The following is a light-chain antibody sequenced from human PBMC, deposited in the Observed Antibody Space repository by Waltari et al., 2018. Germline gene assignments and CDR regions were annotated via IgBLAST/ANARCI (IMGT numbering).Light chain of an antibody. CDR2: EVT. V-gene: IGLV2-23*02. CDR3: CSYAGLGVYV. Sequence: QSGLTQPASVSGSPGQSITISCTGTSSDVGNYNLVSWYQQYPGKAPKLRVYEVTKRTAGVSVRVSCSKSGNTASLTIDGLQSEDEADYYCCSYAGLGVYVFGAGTKVTVL. CDR1: SSDVGNYNL. J-gene: IGLJ1*01.